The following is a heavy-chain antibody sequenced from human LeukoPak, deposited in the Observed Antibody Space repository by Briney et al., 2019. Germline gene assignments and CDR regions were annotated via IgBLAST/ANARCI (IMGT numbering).Heavy chain of an antibody. D-gene: IGHD5-24*01. CDR3: ARDLSRDGYNSFDY. CDR1: GYTFTAYY. V-gene: IGHV1-2*02. Sequence: GASVKVSCKASGYTFTAYYMHWVRQAPGQGLEWMGWINPSSGGTNYAQKFQGRVTMTRDTSITTAYLELTSLRSDDTAVYYCARDLSRDGYNSFDYWGQGTLVTVSS. J-gene: IGHJ4*02. CDR2: INPSSGGT.